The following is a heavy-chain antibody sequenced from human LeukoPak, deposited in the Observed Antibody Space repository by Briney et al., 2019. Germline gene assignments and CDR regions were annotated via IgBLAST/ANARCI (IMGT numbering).Heavy chain of an antibody. V-gene: IGHV1-2*02. J-gene: IGHJ5*02. CDR2: IYPNNGGT. CDR1: GYIFTNLY. Sequence: ASVKVSCKASGYIFTNLYMHWMRQAPGQGLEWIGWIYPNNGGTNYAQKFQGRVSMTSDTSISTAYMELTRLTSDDTAVYYCTADLQRLRFENWGQGTLATVSS. CDR3: TADLQRLRFEN.